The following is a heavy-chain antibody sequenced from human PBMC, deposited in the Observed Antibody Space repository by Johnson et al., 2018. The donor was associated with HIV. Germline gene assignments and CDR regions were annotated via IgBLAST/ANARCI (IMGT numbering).Heavy chain of an antibody. V-gene: IGHV3-30*03. J-gene: IGHJ3*02. CDR1: GFTFSNYG. CDR2: ISDDGINK. D-gene: IGHD3-3*01. CDR3: VRVPLYDFWRGEAFDI. Sequence: QVQLVESGGGVVQPGRSLRLSCAASGFTFSNYGMHWVRQAPGKGLDWVAVISDDGINKYYADSVKGRFTISRDNSKNTLYAQMNSLTAEDTAVYYCVRVPLYDFWRGEAFDIWGQGTMVTVSS.